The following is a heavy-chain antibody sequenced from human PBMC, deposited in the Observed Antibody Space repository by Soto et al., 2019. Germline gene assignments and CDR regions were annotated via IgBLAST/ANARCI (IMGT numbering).Heavy chain of an antibody. D-gene: IGHD6-19*01. CDR2: IYGGGTT. Sequence: EVRLVASGGGLIQPGGSLRLSCAASGFAVSSKYTTWVRQAPGKGLEWVSVIYGGGTTYYADSVKGRFTISRDTSKNTLYLQMNSLRAEDTAVYYCVQTTGWPGFDFWGQGTLVTVSS. CDR3: VQTTGWPGFDF. V-gene: IGHV3-53*01. CDR1: GFAVSSKY. J-gene: IGHJ4*02.